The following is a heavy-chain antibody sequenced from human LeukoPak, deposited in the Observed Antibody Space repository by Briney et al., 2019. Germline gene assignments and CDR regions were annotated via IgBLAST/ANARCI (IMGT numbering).Heavy chain of an antibody. CDR1: GGSFNDYY. D-gene: IGHD1-1*01. CDR2: IYHSGST. Sequence: SETLSLTCAVYGGSFNDYYWSWIRQPPGKGLEWIGSIYHSGSTYYNPSLKSRVTISVDTSKNQFSLKLSSVTAADTAVYYCARVVSGTHFDYWGQGTLVTVSS. J-gene: IGHJ4*02. CDR3: ARVVSGTHFDY. V-gene: IGHV4-34*01.